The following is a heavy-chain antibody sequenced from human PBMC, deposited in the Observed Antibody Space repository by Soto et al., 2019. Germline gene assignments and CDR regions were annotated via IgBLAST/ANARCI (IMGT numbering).Heavy chain of an antibody. CDR2: INAGNGNT. CDR3: ARRLLPQAYDSREFDI. D-gene: IGHD3-22*01. J-gene: IGHJ3*02. CDR1: GYTFTSYA. V-gene: IGHV1-3*01. Sequence: QVPLVQSGAEVKKPGASVKVSCKASGYTFTSYAMHWVRQAPGQRLEWMGWINAGNGNTKYSQKFQGRVTITRDTSASTAYMELSSLRSEDTAVYYCARRLLPQAYDSREFDIWGQGSMVTVSS.